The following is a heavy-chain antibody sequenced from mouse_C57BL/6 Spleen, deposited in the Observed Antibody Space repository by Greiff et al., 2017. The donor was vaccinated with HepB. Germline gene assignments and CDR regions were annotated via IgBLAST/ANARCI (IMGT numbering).Heavy chain of an antibody. D-gene: IGHD1-1*01. CDR1: GYTFTSYW. CDR3: ARGDYGVFAY. J-gene: IGHJ3*01. Sequence: QVQLQQSGAELVRPGSSVKLSCKASGYTFTSYWMDWVKQRPGQGLEWIGNIYPSDSETHYNQKFKDKATLTVDKSSSTAYMQLSSLTSEDSAVYYCARGDYGVFAYWGQGTLVTVSA. CDR2: IYPSDSET. V-gene: IGHV1-61*01.